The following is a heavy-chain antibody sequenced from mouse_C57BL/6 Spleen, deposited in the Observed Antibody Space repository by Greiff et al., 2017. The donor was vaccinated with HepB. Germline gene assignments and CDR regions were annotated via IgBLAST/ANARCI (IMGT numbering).Heavy chain of an antibody. CDR1: GYAFSSYW. V-gene: IGHV1-80*01. CDR3: ARSCPMITTGGNYYAMDY. J-gene: IGHJ4*01. Sequence: VQLQQSGAELVKPGASVKISCKASGYAFSSYWMNWVKQRPGKGLEWIGQMYPGDGDTNYNGKFKGKATLTADKSSSTAYMQLSSLTSEDSAVYFCARSCPMITTGGNYYAMDYWGQRTSVTVSS. CDR2: MYPGDGDT. D-gene: IGHD2-4*01.